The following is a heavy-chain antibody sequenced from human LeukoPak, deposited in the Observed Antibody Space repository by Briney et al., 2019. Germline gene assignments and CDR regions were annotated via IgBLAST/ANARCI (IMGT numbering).Heavy chain of an antibody. D-gene: IGHD3-22*01. CDR1: GFSLSTPGVG. J-gene: IGHJ4*02. Sequence: SGPTLVNPTQTLTLTCTLSGFSLSTPGVGVGWIRQPPGKALEWLALIYWNDDKRYSPSLKSRLTITKDTSKNQVVLTMTNLDPVDTATYYCAHRRNNQSSGYYYDYFDYWGQGTLVTVSS. CDR2: IYWNDDK. V-gene: IGHV2-5*01. CDR3: AHRRNNQSSGYYYDYFDY.